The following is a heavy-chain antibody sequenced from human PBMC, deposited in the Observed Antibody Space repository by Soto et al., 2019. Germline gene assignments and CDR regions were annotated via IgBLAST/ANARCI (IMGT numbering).Heavy chain of an antibody. J-gene: IGHJ1*01. D-gene: IGHD1-1*01. CDR1: GGTFSSYA. CDR3: ARGWNDFPH. Sequence: QVQLVQSGAEVKKPGSSVKVSCKASGGTFSSYAISWVRQAPGQGLECMGGIIPVFGTANYAQKFQGRVTINADESTRTVYMELGSLRSEDTAVYYCARGWNDFPHWGQGTLVTVSS. V-gene: IGHV1-69*01. CDR2: IIPVFGTA.